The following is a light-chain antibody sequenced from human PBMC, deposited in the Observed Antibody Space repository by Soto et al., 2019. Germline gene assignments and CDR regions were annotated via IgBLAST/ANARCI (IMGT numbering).Light chain of an antibody. J-gene: IGKJ5*01. CDR3: KQSYSTPPT. V-gene: IGKV1-39*01. Sequence: DIQMTQSPSTLSASVGDRVTITCRASQSISSYLNWYQQKPGKAPKLLIYAASSLQSGVQSRFSGSGSGTDFTLTIRSLQPEDFATYYCKQSYSTPPTFGQGTRLEIK. CDR2: AAS. CDR1: QSISSY.